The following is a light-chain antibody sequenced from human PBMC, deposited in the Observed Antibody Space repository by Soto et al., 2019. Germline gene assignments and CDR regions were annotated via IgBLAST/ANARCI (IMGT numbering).Light chain of an antibody. Sequence: EVVMTQSPASLTVSPGDRATLSCRASQNIRTNLAWYQQKVGQAPRLLIYGSSTRASGIPARFSGIGSGTEFTLTISSLQSEEFAVYYCQLYYHWPQGYTFGPGTQLDIK. CDR3: QLYYHWPQGYT. J-gene: IGKJ2*01. CDR1: QNIRTN. V-gene: IGKV3-15*01. CDR2: GSS.